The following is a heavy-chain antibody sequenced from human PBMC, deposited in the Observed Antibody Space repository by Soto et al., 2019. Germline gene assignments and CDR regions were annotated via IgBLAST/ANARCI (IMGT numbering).Heavy chain of an antibody. CDR3: AKGPPGYCSSTSCRTGDYYYGMDV. Sequence: GGSLRLSCAASGFTFSSYAMSWVRQAPGKGLEWVSAISGSGGSTYYADSVKGRFTISRDNSKNTLYLQMNSLRAEDTAVYYCAKGPPGYCSSTSCRTGDYYYGMDVWGQGTTVTVSS. CDR1: GFTFSSYA. CDR2: ISGSGGST. D-gene: IGHD2-2*01. V-gene: IGHV3-23*01. J-gene: IGHJ6*02.